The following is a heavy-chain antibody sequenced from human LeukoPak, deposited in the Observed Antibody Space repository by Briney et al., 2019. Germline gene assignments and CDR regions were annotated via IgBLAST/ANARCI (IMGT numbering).Heavy chain of an antibody. CDR2: IIPIFGTA. CDR1: GGTFSSYV. J-gene: IGHJ4*02. Sequence: ASVKVSCKASGGTFSSYVISWVRQAPGQGLEWMGGIIPIFGTANYAQKFQGRVTITADESTSTAYMELSSLRSDGTAVYYCARDYCSSTSCLFDYWGQGTLVTVSS. V-gene: IGHV1-69*13. D-gene: IGHD2-2*01. CDR3: ARDYCSSTSCLFDY.